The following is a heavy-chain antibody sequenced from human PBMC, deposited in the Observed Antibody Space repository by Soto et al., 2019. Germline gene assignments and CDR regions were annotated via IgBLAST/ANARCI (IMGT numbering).Heavy chain of an antibody. V-gene: IGHV6-1*01. CDR3: ARGVAGSGFDL. J-gene: IGHJ4*02. Sequence: SQTRSLTCPISGDSASSNAAAWNWIRSSPSRGLEWLGRTYYRSNWRHDYAVSVKSRITVNPDTSKNHFSLQLNSVTPDDTAVYYCARGVAGSGFDLWGQGNLVTGSS. CDR1: GDSASSNAAA. D-gene: IGHD6-19*01. CDR2: TYYRSNWRH.